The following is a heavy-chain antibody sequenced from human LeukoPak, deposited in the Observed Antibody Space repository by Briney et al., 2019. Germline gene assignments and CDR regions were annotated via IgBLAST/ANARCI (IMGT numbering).Heavy chain of an antibody. CDR3: ARGRANWDPFDY. J-gene: IGHJ4*02. CDR1: GGSISSSSYY. CDR2: IYYSGST. D-gene: IGHD7-27*01. V-gene: IGHV4-39*07. Sequence: SETLSLTCTVSGGSISSSSYYWGWIRQPPGKGLEWIGSIYYSGSTYYNPTLKSRVTISVDTSKNQFSLKLSSVTAADTAVYYCARGRANWDPFDYWGQGTLVTVSS.